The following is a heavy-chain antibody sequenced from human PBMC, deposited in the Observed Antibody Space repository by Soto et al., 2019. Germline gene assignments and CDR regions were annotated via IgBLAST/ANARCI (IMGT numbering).Heavy chain of an antibody. V-gene: IGHV1-46*01. CDR1: GYTFTSYY. J-gene: IGHJ3*02. Sequence: ASVKVSCKASGYTFTSYYMHWVRQAPGQGLEWMGIINPSGGSTSYAQKFQGRVTMTRDTSTSTVYMELSSLRSEDTAVYYCARGGVGATKADAFDIWGQGTMVTVSS. D-gene: IGHD1-26*01. CDR3: ARGGVGATKADAFDI. CDR2: INPSGGST.